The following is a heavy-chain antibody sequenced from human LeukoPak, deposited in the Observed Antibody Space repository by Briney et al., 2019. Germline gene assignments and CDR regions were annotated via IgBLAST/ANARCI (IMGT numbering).Heavy chain of an antibody. CDR1: GFTFSSYG. J-gene: IGHJ4*02. Sequence: GRSLRLSCAASGFTFSSYGMHWVRQAPGKGLEWVAVIWYDGTNTYYADSVKGRFTISRDNSKNTLYLQMNSLRAEDTAVYYCAKETIYGDFDYWGQGTLVTVSS. D-gene: IGHD4-17*01. CDR3: AKETIYGDFDY. CDR2: IWYDGTNT. V-gene: IGHV3-33*06.